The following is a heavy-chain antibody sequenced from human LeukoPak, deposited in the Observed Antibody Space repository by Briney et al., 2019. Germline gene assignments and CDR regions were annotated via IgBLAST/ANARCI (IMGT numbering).Heavy chain of an antibody. CDR2: IYHSGST. Sequence: PSETLSLTCAVSGGSISSSNWWSWARQPPGKGLEWIGEIYHSGSTNYNPSLKSRVTISVDKSKNQFSLKLSSVTAADTAVYYCAREVVVAATHAFDIWGQGTMVTVSS. CDR1: GGSISSSNW. V-gene: IGHV4-4*02. CDR3: AREVVVAATHAFDI. D-gene: IGHD2-15*01. J-gene: IGHJ3*02.